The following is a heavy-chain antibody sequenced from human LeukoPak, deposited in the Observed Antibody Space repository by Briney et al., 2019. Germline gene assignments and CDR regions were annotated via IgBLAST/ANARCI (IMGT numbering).Heavy chain of an antibody. Sequence: PSETLSLTCTVSGGSISSGSYYWSWIRQPAGKGLEWIGRIYTSGSTNYNPSLKSRAIISLDTAKNQFSLTLNSVTAADTAMYYCARDMLVRSLMEVHSFDVWGPGKAVIVSS. CDR1: GGSISSGSYY. V-gene: IGHV4-61*02. J-gene: IGHJ3*01. D-gene: IGHD3-10*01. CDR3: ARDMLVRSLMEVHSFDV. CDR2: IYTSGST.